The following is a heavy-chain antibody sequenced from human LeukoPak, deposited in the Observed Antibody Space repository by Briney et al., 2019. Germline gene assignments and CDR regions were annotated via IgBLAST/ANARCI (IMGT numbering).Heavy chain of an antibody. CDR3: ARSTSSGDYYDLDY. D-gene: IGHD3-22*01. J-gene: IGHJ4*02. Sequence: LGALLLSCAKAAGTIITNYRIGGVQPLGGRREGWLGIIYPGDSDTRYSPSFQGQGTISADKAITTAYLQLSSLKASDTAMYYCARSTSSGDYYDLDYWGQGTLVTVSS. V-gene: IGHV5-51*07. CDR1: GTIITNYR. CDR2: IYPGDSDT.